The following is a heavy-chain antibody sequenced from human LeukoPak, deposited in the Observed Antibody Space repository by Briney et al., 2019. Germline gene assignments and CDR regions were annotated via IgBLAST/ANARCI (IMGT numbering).Heavy chain of an antibody. V-gene: IGHV3-23*01. CDR2: ISYSGGXX. Sequence: GGSLRLSXAASGFTXXXXXXXXVXXXXGXGLEWVXLISYSGGXXXXXXXVKGXXXXXXDNSXNTLSLQMNSLRVEDTARYYCAKDIQLSTWGLGTMVTVSS. CDR3: AKDIQLST. D-gene: IGHD3-16*02. J-gene: IGHJ3*01. CDR1: GFTXXXXX.